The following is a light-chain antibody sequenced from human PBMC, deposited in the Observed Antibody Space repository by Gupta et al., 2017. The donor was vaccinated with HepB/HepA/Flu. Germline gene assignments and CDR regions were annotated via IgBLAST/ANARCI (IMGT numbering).Light chain of an antibody. CDR2: GPS. V-gene: IGKV3-20*01. J-gene: IGKJ1*01. CDR1: QSVSSIY. CDR3: QQHVTLPWT. Sequence: IALTQSPGTLSLSPGERATLSCRASQSVSSIYLAWYHQKPGQAPRLLIYGPSSRATDIPDRFSGSGSGTDFTLTISRLEPEDVAVYYCQQHVTLPWTFGQGTKVEFK.